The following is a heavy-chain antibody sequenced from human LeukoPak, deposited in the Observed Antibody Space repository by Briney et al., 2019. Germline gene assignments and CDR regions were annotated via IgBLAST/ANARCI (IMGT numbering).Heavy chain of an antibody. D-gene: IGHD1-7*01. CDR1: GGSISSGGYS. J-gene: IGHJ4*02. CDR3: ARRTTGEYYFDY. Sequence: PSETLSLTCTVSGGSISSGGYSWSWIRQHPGKGLEWIGYIYYSGSTYYNPSLESRVTISVDTSKNQFSLKLSSVTAADTAVYYCARRTTGEYYFDYWGQGTLVTVSS. CDR2: IYYSGST. V-gene: IGHV4-31*03.